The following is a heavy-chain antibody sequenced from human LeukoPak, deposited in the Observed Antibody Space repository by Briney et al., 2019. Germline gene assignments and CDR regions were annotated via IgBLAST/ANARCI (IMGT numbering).Heavy chain of an antibody. V-gene: IGHV3-48*04. CDR2: ISSSSSTI. Sequence: GGSLRLSCAASGFTVSSNYMSWVRQAPGKGLEWVSYISSSSSTIYYADSVKGRFTISRDNAKDSLYLQMNSLRAEDTAVYYCARDRMDGSGWYFGYWGQGTLVTVSS. CDR1: GFTVSSNY. CDR3: ARDRMDGSGWYFGY. D-gene: IGHD6-19*01. J-gene: IGHJ4*02.